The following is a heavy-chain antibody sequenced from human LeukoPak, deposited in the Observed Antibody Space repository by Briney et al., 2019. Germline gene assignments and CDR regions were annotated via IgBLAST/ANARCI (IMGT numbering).Heavy chain of an antibody. D-gene: IGHD3-10*01. CDR1: GYSFTSYD. CDR2: MNPDSANT. V-gene: IGHV1-8*01. J-gene: IGHJ4*02. CDR3: VRSTMGVRRTNDY. Sequence: ASVKVSCKASGYSFTSYDINWVRQATGQGLEWMGWMNPDSANTGYAQKFQGRVTMTRGTSISTAYMELSSLRSDDTAVYYCVRSTMGVRRTNDYWGQGTLVTVSS.